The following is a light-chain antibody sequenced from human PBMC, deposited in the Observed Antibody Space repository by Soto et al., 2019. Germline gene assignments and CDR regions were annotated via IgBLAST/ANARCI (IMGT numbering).Light chain of an antibody. CDR1: QSVSSN. CDR2: GAS. J-gene: IGKJ4*01. V-gene: IGKV3-15*01. CDR3: QQYNNRPPLT. Sequence: EIVMTQSPATLSVSPGERATLSCRASQSVSSNLGWYQQKPGQAPRLLIYGASTRATGIPARFSGSGSGTEFTLTISSLQSEDSAVYYYQQYNNRPPLTFGGGTKVEIK.